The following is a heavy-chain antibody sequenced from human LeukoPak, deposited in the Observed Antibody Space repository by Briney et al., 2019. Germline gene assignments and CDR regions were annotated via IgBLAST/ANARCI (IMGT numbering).Heavy chain of an antibody. Sequence: ASVKVSCKASGYTFTSYGISWVRQAPGQGLEWMGWISAYNGNTNYAQELQGRVTMTTDTSTSTAYMELRSLRSDDTAVYYCARDRIAVAGTNYYYGMDVWGKGTTVTVSS. V-gene: IGHV1-18*04. J-gene: IGHJ6*04. CDR2: ISAYNGNT. D-gene: IGHD6-19*01. CDR1: GYTFTSYG. CDR3: ARDRIAVAGTNYYYGMDV.